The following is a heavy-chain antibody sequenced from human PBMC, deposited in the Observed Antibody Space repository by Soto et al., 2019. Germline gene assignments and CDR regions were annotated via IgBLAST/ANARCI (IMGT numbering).Heavy chain of an antibody. CDR3: GRQPGHCGSTTCFGYYSVDV. D-gene: IGHD2-2*01. Sequence: QLQLQESGPRLVKPSETLSLTCSVSGGSISSSSYSWGWIRQPPGKGLEWIGTIYYSGSTHYNPSREGRVAISVDTPNNQLSLRLSSVTAADTAVYYCGRQPGHCGSTTCFGYYSVDVWGQGTTVTVS. CDR1: GGSISSSSYS. J-gene: IGHJ6*02. V-gene: IGHV4-39*01. CDR2: IYYSGST.